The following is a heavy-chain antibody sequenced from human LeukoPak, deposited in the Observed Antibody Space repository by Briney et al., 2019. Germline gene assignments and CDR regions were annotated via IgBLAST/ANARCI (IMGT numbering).Heavy chain of an antibody. V-gene: IGHV4-61*08. Sequence: PSETLSLTCTVSGASVSSDGYYWSWIRQPPGKGLESIGYIFYSGGTNYNPSLKSRVTILLDTSRNQFSLKLSSVTAADTAVYYCARIEDYGGNSVNYWGQGTLVTVSS. CDR3: ARIEDYGGNSVNY. CDR2: IFYSGGT. CDR1: GASVSSDGYY. D-gene: IGHD4-23*01. J-gene: IGHJ4*02.